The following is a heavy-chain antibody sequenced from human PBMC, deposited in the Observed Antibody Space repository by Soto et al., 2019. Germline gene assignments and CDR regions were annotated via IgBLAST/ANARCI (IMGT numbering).Heavy chain of an antibody. CDR1: GFTFSSYA. V-gene: IGHV3-30-3*01. D-gene: IGHD6-6*01. J-gene: IGHJ6*02. CDR2: ISYDGSNK. CDR3: ASGDKNQLVFTHYYYAMDV. Sequence: QVQLVESGGGVVQPGRSLRLSCAASGFTFSSYAMHWVRQAPGKGLEWVAVISYDGSNKYYADSVKGRFTISRDNSKNTLYLQMNSLRAEDTAVYYCASGDKNQLVFTHYYYAMDVWGQGTTVSVSS.